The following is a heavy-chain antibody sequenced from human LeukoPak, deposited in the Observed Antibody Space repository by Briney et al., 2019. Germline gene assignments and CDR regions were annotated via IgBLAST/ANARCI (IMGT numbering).Heavy chain of an antibody. D-gene: IGHD3-3*02. Sequence: EGSLRLSCAASGLTFSSYAMSWVRQAPGKGLEWVSAISGSGGSTYYADSVKGRFTISRDNSKNTLYLQMNSLRAEDTAVYYCAKDGLPERIFDWFDPWGQGTLVTVSS. CDR3: AKDGLPERIFDWFDP. J-gene: IGHJ5*02. CDR1: GLTFSSYA. V-gene: IGHV3-23*01. CDR2: ISGSGGST.